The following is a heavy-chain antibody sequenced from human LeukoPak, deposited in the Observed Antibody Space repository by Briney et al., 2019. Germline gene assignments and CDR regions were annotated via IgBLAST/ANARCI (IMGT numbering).Heavy chain of an antibody. J-gene: IGHJ4*02. CDR2: INHSGST. V-gene: IGHV4-34*01. Sequence: NSSETLSLTCAVYGGSFSGYYWSWIRQPPGKGLEWIGEINHSGSTNYNPSLKSRVTISVDTSKNQFSLKLSSVTAADTAVYYCARRLGNWNDPIADYWGQGTLVTVSS. CDR1: GGSFSGYY. CDR3: ARRLGNWNDPIADY. D-gene: IGHD1-1*01.